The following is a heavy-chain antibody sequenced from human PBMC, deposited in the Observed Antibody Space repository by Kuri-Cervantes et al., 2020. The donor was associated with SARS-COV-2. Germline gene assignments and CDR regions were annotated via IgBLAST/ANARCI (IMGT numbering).Heavy chain of an antibody. D-gene: IGHD6-19*01. V-gene: IGHV4-61*09. CDR3: ARDLAPVAGTTTDN. CDR1: GGSISSGSYY. Sequence: SETLSLTCTVPGGSISSGSYYWSWIRQPAGKGLECIGHIYTSGSANYNPSLKSLVTISVDTSKNQLSLKLTSVITSDTAVYYCARDLAPVAGTTTDNRGQGTLVTVSS. CDR2: IYTSGSA. J-gene: IGHJ4*02.